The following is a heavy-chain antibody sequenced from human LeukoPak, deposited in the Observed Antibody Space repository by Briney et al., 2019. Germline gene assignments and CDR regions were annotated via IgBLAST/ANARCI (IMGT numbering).Heavy chain of an antibody. V-gene: IGHV4-38-2*02. Sequence: SETLSLTCSVSGYSISSGYYWGWIRQAPGKGLEWIGSIYYHENTYYNSSLKSRVTISVDTSKNQFSLKLNSVTAADTAVYFCARRAYSAAYWKHFDYWGQGTLVTVSS. CDR3: ARRAYSAAYWKHFDY. CDR2: IYYHENT. CDR1: GYSISSGYY. J-gene: IGHJ4*02. D-gene: IGHD1-1*01.